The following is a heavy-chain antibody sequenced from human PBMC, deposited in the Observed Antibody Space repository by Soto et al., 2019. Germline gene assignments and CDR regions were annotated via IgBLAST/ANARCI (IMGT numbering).Heavy chain of an antibody. CDR3: AKDNIVVVVSYFDY. D-gene: IGHD2-15*01. V-gene: IGHV3-23*01. J-gene: IGHJ4*02. Sequence: GESLKISCAASGFTFSSYAMSWVRQAPGKGLEWVSAISGSGGSTYYADSVKGRFTISRDNSKNTLYLQMNSLRAEDTAVYYCAKDNIVVVVSYFDYWGQGTLVTVSS. CDR1: GFTFSSYA. CDR2: ISGSGGST.